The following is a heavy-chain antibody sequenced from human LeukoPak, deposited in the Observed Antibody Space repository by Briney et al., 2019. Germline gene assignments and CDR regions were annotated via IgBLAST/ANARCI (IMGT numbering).Heavy chain of an antibody. D-gene: IGHD5-24*01. CDR1: GYSISSGYY. CDR3: ARVGGGYNPSLYFDY. CDR2: IYHSGST. Sequence: SETLSLTCTVSGYSISSGYYWGWIRPPPGKRLEWIGSIYHSGSTYYNPSLKSRVTISVDTSKNQFSLKLSSVTAADTAVYYCARVGGGYNPSLYFDYWGQGTLVTVSS. V-gene: IGHV4-38-2*02. J-gene: IGHJ4*02.